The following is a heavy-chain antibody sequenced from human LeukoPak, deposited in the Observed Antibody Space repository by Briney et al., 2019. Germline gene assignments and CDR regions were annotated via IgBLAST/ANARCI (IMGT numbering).Heavy chain of an antibody. Sequence: GGSLRLTCRVSGLTVSTALMDWVRQAPGKGLEWVSYISSSGSTIYYADSVKGRFTISRDNAKNSLYLQMNSLRAEDTAVYYCAREMVATTIDYWGQGTLVTVSS. D-gene: IGHD5-12*01. CDR2: ISSSGSTI. J-gene: IGHJ4*02. CDR1: GLTVSTAL. CDR3: AREMVATTIDY. V-gene: IGHV3-11*01.